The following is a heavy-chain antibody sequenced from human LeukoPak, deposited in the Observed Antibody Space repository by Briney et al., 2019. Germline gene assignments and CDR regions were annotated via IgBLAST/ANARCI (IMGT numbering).Heavy chain of an antibody. CDR1: GYSISSGYY. J-gene: IGHJ4*02. Sequence: SETLSLTCAVSGYSISSGYYWGGTRPPPGKGVEGIGSIYHSGSTYYNPSLKSRVTISVDASKNQFSLKLSSVTAADTAVYYCARDGFFLDYGDFLDYFDYWGQGTLVTVSS. CDR2: IYHSGST. D-gene: IGHD4-17*01. V-gene: IGHV4-38-2*02. CDR3: ARDGFFLDYGDFLDYFDY.